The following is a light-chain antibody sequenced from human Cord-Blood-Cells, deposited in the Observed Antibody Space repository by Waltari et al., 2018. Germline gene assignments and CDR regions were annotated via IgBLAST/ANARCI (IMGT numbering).Light chain of an antibody. CDR1: SSDVGGYNY. CDR2: DVS. V-gene: IGLV2-14*01. CDR3: SSYTSSSTLDVV. J-gene: IGLJ2*01. Sequence: QSALTQPASVSGSPGQSITISCTGTSSDVGGYNYVSWYQQHQGKAPKLMIYDVSNRSSGVSNRFAGSKSGNTASLTISVLKAEDEADYYCSSYTSSSTLDVVFGGGTKLTVL.